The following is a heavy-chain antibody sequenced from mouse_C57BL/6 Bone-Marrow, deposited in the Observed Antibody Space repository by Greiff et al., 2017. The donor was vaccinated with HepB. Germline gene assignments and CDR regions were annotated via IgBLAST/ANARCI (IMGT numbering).Heavy chain of an antibody. CDR1: GYTFTDYY. V-gene: IGHV1-19*01. D-gene: IGHD2-3*01. CDR2: INPYNGGT. CDR3: ARAPDGYYSWFAY. J-gene: IGHJ3*01. Sequence: EVQLQQSGPVLVKPGASVKMSCKASGYTFTDYYMNWVKQSHGKSLEWIGVINPYNGGTSYNQKFKGKATLTVDKSSSTAYMELNSLTSEDSAVYYCARAPDGYYSWFAYWGQGTLVTVSA.